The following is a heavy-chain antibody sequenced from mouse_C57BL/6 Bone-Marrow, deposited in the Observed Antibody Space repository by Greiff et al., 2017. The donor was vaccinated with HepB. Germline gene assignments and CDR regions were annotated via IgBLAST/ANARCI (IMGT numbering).Heavy chain of an antibody. J-gene: IGHJ4*01. Sequence: VQLQQSGPGLVKPSQSLSLTCSVTGYSITSGYYWNWIRQFPGNKLEWMGYISYDGSNNYNPSLKNRITITRDTSKNPFFLKLNSLTTEDTATYYCSTYYYGSSYYAMDYWGQGTSVTVSS. V-gene: IGHV3-6*01. D-gene: IGHD1-1*01. CDR2: ISYDGSN. CDR3: STYYYGSSYYAMDY. CDR1: GYSITSGYY.